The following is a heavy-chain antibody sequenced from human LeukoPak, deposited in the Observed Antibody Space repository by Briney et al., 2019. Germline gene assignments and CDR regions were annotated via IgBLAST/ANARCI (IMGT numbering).Heavy chain of an antibody. D-gene: IGHD5-24*01. CDR1: GFTFSNYW. Sequence: GGSLRLSCAASGFTFSNYWINWVRQAPGKGLECVANIKQDGSEKYYVDSVKGRFTISRDNAKNSLYMQMNNLRAEDTAVYYCARDEAGREMPTGPWGQGTLVTVSS. J-gene: IGHJ5*02. CDR3: ARDEAGREMPTGP. V-gene: IGHV3-7*01. CDR2: IKQDGSEK.